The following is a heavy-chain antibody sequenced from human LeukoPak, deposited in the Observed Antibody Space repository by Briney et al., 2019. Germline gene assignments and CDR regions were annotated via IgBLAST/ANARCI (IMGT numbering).Heavy chain of an antibody. J-gene: IGHJ5*02. V-gene: IGHV4-59*08. CDR3: ARAYSSSWYLNWFDP. Sequence: SETLSLTCTVSGGSISSYYWSWIRQPPGKGLEWIGNIYHSESTYYNPSLKSRVTISVDTSKNQFSLRLSSVTAADTAVYYCARAYSSSWYLNWFDPWGPGTLVTVSS. CDR2: IYHSEST. D-gene: IGHD6-13*01. CDR1: GGSISSYY.